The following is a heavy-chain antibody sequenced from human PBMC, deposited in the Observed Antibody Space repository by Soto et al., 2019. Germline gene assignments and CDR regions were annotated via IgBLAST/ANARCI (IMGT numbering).Heavy chain of an antibody. CDR1: GYTFTSYY. Sequence: GASVKVSCKASGYTFTSYYMHWVRQAPGQGLEWMGIINPSGGSTSYAQKFQGRVTMARDTSTSTVYMELSSLGSEDTAVYYCAREPTYYYYGMDVWGQGTTVTVSS. CDR2: INPSGGST. CDR3: AREPTYYYYGMDV. V-gene: IGHV1-46*01. J-gene: IGHJ6*02.